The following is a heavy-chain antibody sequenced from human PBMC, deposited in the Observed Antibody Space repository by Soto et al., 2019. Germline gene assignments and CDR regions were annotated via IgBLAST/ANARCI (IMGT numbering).Heavy chain of an antibody. D-gene: IGHD1-1*01. CDR1: GDSVSRNSAA. V-gene: IGHV6-1*01. CDR3: ARETVERPYYYYYFAMDV. CDR2: TYYRSKWYN. J-gene: IGHJ6*02. Sequence: SQTLSLTCAISGDSVSRNSAAWNWIRQSPSRGLEWLGRTYYRSKWYNDYAVSVKSRITINPDTSKNQFSLHLNSVTPEDTAVYYCARETVERPYYYYYFAMDVWGQWTTVTVSS.